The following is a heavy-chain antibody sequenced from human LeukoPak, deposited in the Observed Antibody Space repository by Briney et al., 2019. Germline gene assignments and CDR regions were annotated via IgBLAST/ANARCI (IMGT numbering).Heavy chain of an antibody. V-gene: IGHV1-2*02. Sequence: PSVKVSCKASGYRFIGYYIHRVRQAPGQGLEWMGWINSNTGDTNLAQKLQGRVTITRDTSISTAYMELSRLRSDDTAVYYCARDLGATTASDYWGQGTLVTVSS. CDR3: ARDLGATTASDY. J-gene: IGHJ4*02. D-gene: IGHD1-26*01. CDR2: INSNTGDT. CDR1: GYRFIGYY.